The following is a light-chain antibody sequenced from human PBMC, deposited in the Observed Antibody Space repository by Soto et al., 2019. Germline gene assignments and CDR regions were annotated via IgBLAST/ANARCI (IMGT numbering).Light chain of an antibody. CDR1: SRDVGDYNL. Sequence: QSALTQPASVSGSPGQSIIISCTGTSRDVGDYNLFSWYQQYPDKARKLMIYEGTKRPSGVSNRFSGSKSGNTASLTISGLQAEDEADYYCCARADTSTVLLGGGTKLTVL. J-gene: IGLJ2*01. V-gene: IGLV2-23*01. CDR2: EGT. CDR3: CARADTSTVL.